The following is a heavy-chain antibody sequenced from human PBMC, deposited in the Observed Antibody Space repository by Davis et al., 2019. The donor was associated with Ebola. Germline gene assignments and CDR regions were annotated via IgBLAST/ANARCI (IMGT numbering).Heavy chain of an antibody. V-gene: IGHV3-53*01. J-gene: IGHJ6*04. Sequence: GESLKISCAASGFSVSDFYMSWVRQAPGKGLDWISVIYSGGGTYYTDSVQGRFTISRDNSKSTLFLQMTSLRVEDTAVYYCARDGEIYGMDVWGKGTTVTVSS. CDR3: ARDGEIYGMDV. CDR2: IYSGGGT. CDR1: GFSVSDFY. D-gene: IGHD7-27*01.